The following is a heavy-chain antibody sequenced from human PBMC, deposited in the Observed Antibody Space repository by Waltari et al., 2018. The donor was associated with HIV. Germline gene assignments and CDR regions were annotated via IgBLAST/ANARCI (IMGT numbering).Heavy chain of an antibody. CDR3: ARDKVYSSGWTLFDS. J-gene: IGHJ4*02. CDR1: GYTFTGYY. D-gene: IGHD6-19*01. V-gene: IGHV1-2*02. CDR2: VNPNRGGT. Sequence: QVQLVQSGAEVKEPGASVKVSCKASGYTFTGYYMHWVRQAPGQGLEWMGWVNPNRGGTDYAQKFQGRVTMTRDTSISTAYMELRRLRSDDTAVYYCARDKVYSSGWTLFDSWGQGTLVTVSS.